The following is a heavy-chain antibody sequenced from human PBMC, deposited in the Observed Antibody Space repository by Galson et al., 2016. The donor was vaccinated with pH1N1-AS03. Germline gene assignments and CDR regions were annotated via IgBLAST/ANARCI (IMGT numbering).Heavy chain of an antibody. V-gene: IGHV1-2*02. CDR3: ARPAETPNYSYTDV. CDR2: ISPYSGAT. J-gene: IGHJ6*03. Sequence: SVKVSCKASGYTFTDYYVHWVRQAPGHGLEWLGWISPYSGATNLAQKFQGRVTMTRDTSISTAYVELNSLTSDDTAVYYCARPAETPNYSYTDVWGKGTTVTVSS. CDR1: GYTFTDYY.